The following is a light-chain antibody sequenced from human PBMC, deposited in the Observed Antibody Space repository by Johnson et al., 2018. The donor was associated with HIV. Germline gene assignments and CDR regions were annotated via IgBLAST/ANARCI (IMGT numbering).Light chain of an antibody. J-gene: IGLJ1*01. CDR1: NSNIGNNY. CDR3: GTWDTSLSAYV. CDR2: DNN. Sequence: QAVLTQPPSVSAAPGQKVTISCSGSNSNIGNNYVSWYQQLPGTAPKLLIYDNNKRPSGIPDRFSGSKSGTSDTLGITGLQTGDEADYYCGTWDTSLSAYVFGTGTKVTVV. V-gene: IGLV1-51*01.